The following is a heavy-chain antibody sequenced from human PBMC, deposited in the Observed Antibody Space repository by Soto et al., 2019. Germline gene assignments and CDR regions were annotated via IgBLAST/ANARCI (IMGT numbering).Heavy chain of an antibody. CDR3: AREYYYDSSGFDY. D-gene: IGHD3-22*01. J-gene: IGHJ4*02. CDR1: GVSISSGGYY. V-gene: IGHV4-31*03. CDR2: IYYSGST. Sequence: PSETLSLTCTVSGVSISSGGYYWTWIRQHPQKGLEWIGHIYYSGSTYYNPPLKSRVTVSVDTSKNQFSLKLSSVTAADTAVYYCAREYYYDSSGFDYWGQGTLVTVSS.